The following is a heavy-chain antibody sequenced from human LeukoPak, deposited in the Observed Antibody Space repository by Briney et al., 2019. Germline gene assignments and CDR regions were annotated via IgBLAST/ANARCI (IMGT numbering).Heavy chain of an antibody. CDR2: ISSSSSTI. D-gene: IGHD1-1*01. Sequence: GGSLRLSCAASGFTFSSYSMNWVRQAPGKGLEWVSYISSSSSTIYYADSVKGRFTISRDNAKNSLYLQMDSLRAEDTAVYYCARDQGNGCFDPWGQGSLATVSS. V-gene: IGHV3-48*01. CDR1: GFTFSSYS. CDR3: ARDQGNGCFDP. J-gene: IGHJ5*02.